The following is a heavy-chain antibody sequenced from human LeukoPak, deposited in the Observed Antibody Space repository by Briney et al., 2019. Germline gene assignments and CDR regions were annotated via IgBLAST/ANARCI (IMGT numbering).Heavy chain of an antibody. CDR1: GFTFSSYP. CDR2: LTGGSDYI. V-gene: IGHV3-21*01. Sequence: PGSSLRLSCAASGFTFSSYPMEWVRQAPGKALEWLSSLTGGSDYIYYADSVKGRFTISRDNAKSSLYLQMNSLRAEDTAVYYCARLGGGSYGKYYFDSWGQGTLVTVSS. D-gene: IGHD1-26*01. J-gene: IGHJ4*02. CDR3: ARLGGGSYGKYYFDS.